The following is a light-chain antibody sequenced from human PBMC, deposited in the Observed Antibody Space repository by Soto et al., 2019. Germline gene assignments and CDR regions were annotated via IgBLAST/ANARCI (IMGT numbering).Light chain of an antibody. V-gene: IGLV2-14*01. J-gene: IGLJ1*01. CDR3: SSYSSSGTLFV. CDR1: SSDVGGYNF. Sequence: QSALAQPASVSGSPGQSITLSCTGTSSDVGGYNFVSWYQQHPGKAPKLMISEVSNRPSGVSDRFSGSKSGNTASLTISGLQAEDEADYHCSSYSSSGTLFVFGTGTKVTVL. CDR2: EVS.